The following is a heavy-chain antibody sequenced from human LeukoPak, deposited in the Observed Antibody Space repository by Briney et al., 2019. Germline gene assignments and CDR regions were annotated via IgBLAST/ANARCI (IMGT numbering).Heavy chain of an antibody. CDR1: GFTFTPYA. D-gene: IGHD4-17*01. Sequence: GGSLRLSCAASGFTFTPYAMHWVRQAPGKGLEWVAVISFDGSNKYYADSVKGRFTISRDNSKNTVLLQMNNLRLEDAAVYYCARGSRYGDYPYYCDFWGQGTLVTVSS. V-gene: IGHV3-30*04. J-gene: IGHJ4*02. CDR2: ISFDGSNK. CDR3: ARGSRYGDYPYYCDF.